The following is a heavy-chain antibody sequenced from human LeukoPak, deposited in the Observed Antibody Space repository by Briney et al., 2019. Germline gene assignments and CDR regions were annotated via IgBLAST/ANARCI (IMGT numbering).Heavy chain of an antibody. Sequence: GGSLRLSCAASGFTFSSHALHWVRQAPGKGLEWVAVISYDGSNKYYADSVKGRFTISRDNSKNTLYLQMNSLRAEDTAVYYCAKDDYDILTGYYISDYWGQGTLVTVSS. CDR2: ISYDGSNK. V-gene: IGHV3-30*04. J-gene: IGHJ4*02. CDR3: AKDDYDILTGYYISDY. D-gene: IGHD3-9*01. CDR1: GFTFSSHA.